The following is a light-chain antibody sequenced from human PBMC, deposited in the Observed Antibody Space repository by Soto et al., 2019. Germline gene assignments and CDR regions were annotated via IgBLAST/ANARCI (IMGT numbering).Light chain of an antibody. J-gene: IGKJ5*01. CDR1: HSVSSSY. Sequence: EIVLTHSPGTLSLSPGERATLSCRASHSVSSSYLGWYQQKPGQAPRLLIYGGSSRATGIPNRFSGSGSGTDFTLTISSLEPEDFAVYYCQQYGSSPPITFGQGTRLEIK. CDR2: GGS. CDR3: QQYGSSPPIT. V-gene: IGKV3-20*01.